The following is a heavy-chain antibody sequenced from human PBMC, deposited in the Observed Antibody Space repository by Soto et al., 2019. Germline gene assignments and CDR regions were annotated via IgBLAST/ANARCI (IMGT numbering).Heavy chain of an antibody. Sequence: PAETLSLTCTVSGGSISSSSYYWGWIRQPPGKGLEWIGSIYYSRSTYYNPSLKSRVTISVDTSKSQFSLKLSSVTAADTAVYYCARQLGVDGGCYSGYARDPGGYFDYWGQGTLVTVSS. CDR1: GGSISSSSYY. CDR2: IYYSRST. J-gene: IGHJ4*02. V-gene: IGHV4-39*01. D-gene: IGHD5-12*01. CDR3: ARQLGVDGGCYSGYARDPGGYFDY.